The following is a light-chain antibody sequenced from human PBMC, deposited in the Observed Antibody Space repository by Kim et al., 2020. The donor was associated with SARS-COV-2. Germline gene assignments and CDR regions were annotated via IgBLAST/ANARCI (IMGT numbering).Light chain of an antibody. J-gene: IGLJ2*01. Sequence: QSVLTQPPSMSGAPGQSVTISCTGSNSNIGAGYEVHWYQQFPGTAPKLLIYNDYRRPSGVPDRFSGSRSATSASLAISGLRAEDEADYYCQSYDTGLSGIIFGGGTQLTVL. CDR3: QSYDTGLSGII. V-gene: IGLV1-40*01. CDR2: NDY. CDR1: NSNIGAGYE.